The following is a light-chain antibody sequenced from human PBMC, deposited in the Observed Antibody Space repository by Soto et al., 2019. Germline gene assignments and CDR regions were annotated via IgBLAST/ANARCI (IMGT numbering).Light chain of an antibody. J-gene: IGKJ4*01. CDR2: AAS. Sequence: AIRMTQSPSSFSASTGDRVTITCRANQGISSYLAWYQQKPGKAPKLLIYAASTLQSGVPSRFSGSGSGTDFTLTITCLQSEDLATYFCQQYYSYPLTFGGGTKVEIK. CDR3: QQYYSYPLT. V-gene: IGKV1-8*01. CDR1: QGISSY.